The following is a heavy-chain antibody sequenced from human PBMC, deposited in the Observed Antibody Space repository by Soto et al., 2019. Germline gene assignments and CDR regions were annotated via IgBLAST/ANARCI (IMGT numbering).Heavy chain of an antibody. Sequence: QLQLQESGSGLVKPSQTLSLTCAVSGGSISSGGSSWGWIRQPPEKGLEFIGYIYHSGSTYYNPSLKSRXXIXLXXSKNQSSLRLTSVTAADTALYYCARDYDTTGYYDYWGQGTLVTVSS. V-gene: IGHV4-30-2*01. CDR1: GGSISSGGSS. CDR3: ARDYDTTGYYDY. CDR2: IYHSGST. J-gene: IGHJ4*02. D-gene: IGHD3-22*01.